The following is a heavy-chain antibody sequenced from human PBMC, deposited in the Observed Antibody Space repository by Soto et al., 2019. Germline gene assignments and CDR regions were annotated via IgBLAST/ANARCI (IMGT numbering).Heavy chain of an antibody. Sequence: EVQLVESGGGLVQPGGSLRLSCAASGFTFTSHSMNWVRQAPGKGPEWVSCISSSSSTIYYANSVKGRFTISRDNAKNSLYLQMNSLRDEDTAVYYCARDAKGSSGDHFDYWGQGTLVTVSS. J-gene: IGHJ4*02. CDR1: GFTFTSHS. D-gene: IGHD1-1*01. CDR3: ARDAKGSSGDHFDY. CDR2: ISSSSSTI. V-gene: IGHV3-48*02.